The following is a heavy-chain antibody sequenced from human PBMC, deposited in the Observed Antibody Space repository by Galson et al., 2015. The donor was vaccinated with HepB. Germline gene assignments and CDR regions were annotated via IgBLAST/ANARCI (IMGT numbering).Heavy chain of an antibody. D-gene: IGHD3-3*01. CDR2: ISSSSSTV. Sequence: SLRLSCAAAGFTFSTYSMNWVRQAPGKGLEWDSYISSSSSTVYYADSVKGRFTISRDNAKNSLYLQMNSLRDEDTAVYYCARGMTIFGVVTPDGSWGQGTLVTVSS. CDR1: GFTFSTYS. V-gene: IGHV3-48*02. J-gene: IGHJ5*02. CDR3: ARGMTIFGVVTPDGS.